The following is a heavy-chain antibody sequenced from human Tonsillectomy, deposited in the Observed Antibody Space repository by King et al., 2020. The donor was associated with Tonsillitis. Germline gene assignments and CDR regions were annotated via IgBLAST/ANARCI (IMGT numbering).Heavy chain of an antibody. CDR1: GFTFDDYA. Sequence: VQLVESGGGLVQPGRSLRLSCAASGFTFDDYAMHWVRQAPGKGLEWVSGISWNSGSIGYADSVKGRFTISRDNAKNSLYLQMNSLRAEDTALYYCAKDRLGYSYGPNFDYGGQGTLVTVSS. V-gene: IGHV3-9*01. CDR2: ISWNSGSI. J-gene: IGHJ4*02. D-gene: IGHD5-18*01. CDR3: AKDRLGYSYGPNFDY.